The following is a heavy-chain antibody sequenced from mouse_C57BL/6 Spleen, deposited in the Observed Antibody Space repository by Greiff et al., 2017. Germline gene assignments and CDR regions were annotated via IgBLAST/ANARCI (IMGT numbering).Heavy chain of an antibody. CDR1: GYTFTSYW. CDR2: IDPSDSYT. CDR3: ARSGNVAMDY. J-gene: IGHJ4*01. V-gene: IGHV1-50*01. Sequence: QVQLQQSGAELVKPGASVKLSCKASGYTFTSYWMQWVKQRPGQGLEWIGEIDPSDSYTNYNQKFKGKATLTVDTSSSTAYMQRSSLTSEDSAVYYCARSGNVAMDYWGQGTSVTVSS. D-gene: IGHD2-1*01.